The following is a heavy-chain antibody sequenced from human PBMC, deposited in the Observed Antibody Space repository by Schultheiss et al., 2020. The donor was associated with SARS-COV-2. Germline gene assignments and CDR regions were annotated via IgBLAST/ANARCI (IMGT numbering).Heavy chain of an antibody. D-gene: IGHD1-14*01. CDR2: TRNKANSYTT. CDR1: GFTFSSYG. Sequence: GGSLRLSCAASGFTFSSYGMHWVRQAPGKGLEWVGRTRNKANSYTTEYAASVKGRFTISRDDSKNSLYLQMNSLKTEDTAVYYCASPSGNHYYWGQGTLVTVSS. CDR3: ASPSGNHYY. V-gene: IGHV3-72*01. J-gene: IGHJ4*02.